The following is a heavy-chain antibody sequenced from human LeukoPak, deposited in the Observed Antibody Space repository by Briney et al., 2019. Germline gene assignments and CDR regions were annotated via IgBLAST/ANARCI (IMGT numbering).Heavy chain of an antibody. CDR1: GFTFSSYG. V-gene: IGHV3-30*18. CDR3: AKDEYYDSSLSPFDY. D-gene: IGHD3-22*01. CDR2: ISYDGSNK. Sequence: GGSLRLSCAASGFTFSSYGMHWVRQAPGKGLEWVAVISYDGSNKYYADSVKGRFTISRDNSKNTLYLQMNSLRAEDTAVYYCAKDEYYDSSLSPFDYWGQGTLVTVSS. J-gene: IGHJ4*02.